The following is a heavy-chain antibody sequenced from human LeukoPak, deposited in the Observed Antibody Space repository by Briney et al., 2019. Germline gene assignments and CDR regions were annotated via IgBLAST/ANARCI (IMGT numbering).Heavy chain of an antibody. CDR1: GGSISSSSYY. J-gene: IGHJ4*02. CDR2: IYYSGST. V-gene: IGHV4-39*01. Sequence: NPSETLSLTCTVSGGSISSSSYYWGWIRQPPGKGLEWIGSIYYSGSTYYNPSLKSRVTISVDTSKNQFSLKLSSVTAADTAVNYCARSGKYSSSWYVAYWGQGTLVTVSS. D-gene: IGHD6-13*01. CDR3: ARSGKYSSSWYVAY.